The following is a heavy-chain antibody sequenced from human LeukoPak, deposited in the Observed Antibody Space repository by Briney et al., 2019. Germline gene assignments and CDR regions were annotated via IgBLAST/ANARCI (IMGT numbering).Heavy chain of an antibody. CDR3: ARHLNYYDSSGYYRGDLYYFDY. CDR2: IYYSGRP. CDR1: GGSISSYY. Sequence: SETLSLTCTVSGGSISSYYWSWIRQPPGRGLEWIGYIYYSGRPNYNPSLKSRVTISVDTSKNQFSLKLSSVTAADTAVYYCARHLNYYDSSGYYRGDLYYFDYWGQGTLVTVPS. J-gene: IGHJ4*02. V-gene: IGHV4-59*01. D-gene: IGHD3-22*01.